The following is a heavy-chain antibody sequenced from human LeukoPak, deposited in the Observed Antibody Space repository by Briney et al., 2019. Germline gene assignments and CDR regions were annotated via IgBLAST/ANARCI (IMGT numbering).Heavy chain of an antibody. Sequence: GASVKVSCKASGGTFSSYAISWVRQAPGQGLEWMGGIIPIFGTANYAQKFQGRVTITADESTSTAYMELSSLRSEDTAVYYCARQDRPSYCSSTSCPGRGFDPWGQGTLVTVSS. J-gene: IGHJ5*02. CDR3: ARQDRPSYCSSTSCPGRGFDP. D-gene: IGHD2-2*01. CDR1: GGTFSSYA. CDR2: IIPIFGTA. V-gene: IGHV1-69*13.